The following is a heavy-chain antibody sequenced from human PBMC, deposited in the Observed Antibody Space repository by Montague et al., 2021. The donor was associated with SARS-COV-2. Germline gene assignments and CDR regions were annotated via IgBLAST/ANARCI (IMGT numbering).Heavy chain of an antibody. V-gene: IGHV4-31*03. CDR2: ISYSGST. CDR1: GHSITSGGYF. D-gene: IGHD4-11*01. J-gene: IGHJ4*02. CDR3: AASGRRGYSNPFHH. Sequence: SLVHTLSGHSITSGGYFWNWIRQHPGKGLEYIGAISYSGSTYYKPSLTSRVSISMDTSKNAFSLSLHSVTAADTAVYFCAASGRRGYSNPFHHCGRGSLVTVSS.